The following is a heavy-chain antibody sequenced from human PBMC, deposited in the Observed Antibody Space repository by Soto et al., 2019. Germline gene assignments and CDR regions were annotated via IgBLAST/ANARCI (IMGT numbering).Heavy chain of an antibody. D-gene: IGHD2-15*01. CDR2: IYPGDSDT. CDR3: ARHAPVVVVAATPAYYYYYMDV. V-gene: IGHV5-51*01. CDR1: GYSFTSYW. Sequence: CKGSGYSFTSYWIGWVRQMPGKGLEWMGIIYPGDSDTRYSPSFQGQVTISADKSISTAYLQWSSLKASDTAMYYCARHAPVVVVAATPAYYYYYMDVWGKGTTVTVSS. J-gene: IGHJ6*03.